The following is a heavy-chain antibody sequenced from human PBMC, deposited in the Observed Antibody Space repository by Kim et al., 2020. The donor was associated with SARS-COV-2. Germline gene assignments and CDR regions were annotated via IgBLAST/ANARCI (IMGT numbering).Heavy chain of an antibody. CDR3: ARRDFWSCYLDY. J-gene: IGHJ4*02. Sequence: YSHPPRKSRVTISVDTSKNQFSLKLSSVTAADTAVYYCARRDFWSCYLDYWGQGTLVTVSS. D-gene: IGHD3-3*01. V-gene: IGHV4-39*01.